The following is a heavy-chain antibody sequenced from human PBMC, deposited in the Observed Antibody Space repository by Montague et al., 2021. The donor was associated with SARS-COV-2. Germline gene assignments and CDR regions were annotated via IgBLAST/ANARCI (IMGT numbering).Heavy chain of an antibody. CDR3: ARDSRTDFDWLFPDSGSYYYYMDV. V-gene: IGHV4-59*01. J-gene: IGHJ6*03. Sequence: SETLSLTCTVSGGSISSYYWSRIRQPPGKGLEWIGYIYYSGSTNYNPSLKSRVTISVDTSKNQFSLKPSSVTAADTAVYYCARDSRTDFDWLFPDSGSYYYYMDVWGKGTTVTVSS. CDR2: IYYSGST. D-gene: IGHD3-9*01. CDR1: GGSISSYY.